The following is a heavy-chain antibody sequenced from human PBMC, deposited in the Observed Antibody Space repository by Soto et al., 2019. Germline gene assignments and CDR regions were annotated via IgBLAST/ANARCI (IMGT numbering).Heavy chain of an antibody. CDR3: ARYYGDNSVGYHYGLDV. Sequence: GGSLRLSCAASGFTSSNHAMHWVRQAPGKGLEWLAFISYDGTRTEYAASVKGRFTISRDDSRNTLYLQMNNLRAGDTAVYYCARYYGDNSVGYHYGLDVWGKGTTVTVPS. CDR1: GFTSSNHA. D-gene: IGHD3-10*01. J-gene: IGHJ6*04. V-gene: IGHV3-30*14. CDR2: ISYDGTRT.